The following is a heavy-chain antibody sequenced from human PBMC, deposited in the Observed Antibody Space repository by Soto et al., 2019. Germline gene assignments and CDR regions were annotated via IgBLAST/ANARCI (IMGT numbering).Heavy chain of an antibody. D-gene: IGHD1-26*01. CDR1: GFTFSYYW. CDR3: ARGDRGAFDS. CDR2: IHSDGSST. V-gene: IGHV3-74*01. J-gene: IGHJ3*02. Sequence: EVQLVESGGGLVQPGESLRLSCAASGFTFSYYWMHWVRQAPGKGLVWVSRIHSDGSSTTYADSVKGRFTISRDNARNTVYLQMSSLRVEDTAVYYCARGDRGAFDSWGQGTVVTVSS.